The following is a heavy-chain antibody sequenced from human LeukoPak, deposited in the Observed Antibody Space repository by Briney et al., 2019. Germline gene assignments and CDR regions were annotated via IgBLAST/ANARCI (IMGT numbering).Heavy chain of an antibody. Sequence: GESLKISCKGSGYSFTSYWIGWVRQMPGKGLEWMGIIYPGDPDTRYSPSFQGQVTISADKSISTDYLQWSSLKASDTAMYYCARQGHDGSGWYAYYYYGMDVWGQGTTVTVSS. V-gene: IGHV5-51*01. CDR2: IYPGDPDT. CDR3: ARQGHDGSGWYAYYYYGMDV. D-gene: IGHD6-19*01. CDR1: GYSFTSYW. J-gene: IGHJ6*02.